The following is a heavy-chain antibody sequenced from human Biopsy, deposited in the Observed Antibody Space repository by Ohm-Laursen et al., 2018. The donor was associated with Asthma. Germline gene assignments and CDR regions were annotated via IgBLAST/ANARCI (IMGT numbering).Heavy chain of an antibody. J-gene: IGHJ6*02. Sequence: ASVNASCKTSGYTFNSAGITWGRQAPGQGLEWMGWISVYNGNTKVAQKLQDRVTMITDTSTSTAYMELRSLRSDDTAVYFCARAVDYSHYYGIDVWGQGTTVTVS. D-gene: IGHD3-10*01. V-gene: IGHV1-18*01. CDR3: ARAVDYSHYYGIDV. CDR1: GYTFNSAG. CDR2: ISVYNGNT.